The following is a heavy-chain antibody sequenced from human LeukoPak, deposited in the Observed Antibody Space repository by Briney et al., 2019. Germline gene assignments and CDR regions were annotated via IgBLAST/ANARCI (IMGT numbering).Heavy chain of an antibody. V-gene: IGHV6-1*01. J-gene: IGHJ4*02. CDR2: TYYRSTWYN. Sequence: SQTLSLTCAISGDSVSSNSVTWNWIRQSPSRGLEWLGRTYYRSTWYNDYAVSVRGRITVNPDTSKNQFSLHLNSVTPEDTAVYYCAKPGATAVGYFEYWGQGALVTVSS. CDR3: AKPGATAVGYFEY. D-gene: IGHD2-21*02. CDR1: GDSVSSNSVT.